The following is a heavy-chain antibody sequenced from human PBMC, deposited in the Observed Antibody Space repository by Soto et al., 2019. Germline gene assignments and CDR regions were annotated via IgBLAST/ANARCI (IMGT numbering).Heavy chain of an antibody. J-gene: IGHJ4*02. Sequence: ASVKITFKVSGYTLTELSMHGVRRAPGKGLEWMGGFDPEDGETIYAQKFQGRVTMTEDTSTDTAYMELSSLRSEDTAVYYCATYIAAAASFDYWGQGTLVTVSS. CDR2: FDPEDGET. CDR3: ATYIAAAASFDY. D-gene: IGHD6-13*01. CDR1: GYTLTELS. V-gene: IGHV1-24*01.